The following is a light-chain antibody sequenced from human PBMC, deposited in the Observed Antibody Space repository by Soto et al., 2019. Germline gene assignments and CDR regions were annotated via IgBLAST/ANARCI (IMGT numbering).Light chain of an antibody. J-gene: IGKJ1*01. CDR1: QTIDVY. CDR3: QQSYMTPRT. CDR2: AAS. V-gene: IGKV1-39*01. Sequence: DILMTQSPSSLSASVGDRVSITCRASQTIDVYLNWYLQKPGRAPQLLIYAASKLQGGVPSRFSGRGSGTDFTLTISSLQPDDSGTYFCQQSYMTPRTFGQGTKVEI.